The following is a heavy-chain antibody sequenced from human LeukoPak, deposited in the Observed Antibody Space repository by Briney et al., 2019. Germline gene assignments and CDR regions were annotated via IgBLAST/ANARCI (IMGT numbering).Heavy chain of an antibody. CDR1: GFTFSSYE. J-gene: IGHJ4*02. Sequence: PGGSLRLSCAASGFTFSSYEMNWVRQAPGKGLEWVSYISRSGNIIYYADSVKGRFTISRDNAKNSLYLQMNSLRAEDTAVYYCARGDSGYDYVTPFDYWGQGTLVAVSS. V-gene: IGHV3-48*03. CDR2: ISRSGNII. D-gene: IGHD5-12*01. CDR3: ARGDSGYDYVTPFDY.